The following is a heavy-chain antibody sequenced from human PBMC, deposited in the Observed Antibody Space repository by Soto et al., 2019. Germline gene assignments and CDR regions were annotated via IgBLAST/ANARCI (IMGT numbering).Heavy chain of an antibody. V-gene: IGHV3-48*01. Sequence: PGGSLRLSCAASGFTFSSHSMNWVRQAPGKGLEWLSHINSGSTTIYYADSVKGRFTISRDNAKNSLYLQMNNLRAEDTAVYYCARAQWPRYYYFDYWGQGTLVTVSS. CDR2: INSGSTTI. CDR1: GFTFSSHS. D-gene: IGHD6-19*01. CDR3: ARAQWPRYYYFDY. J-gene: IGHJ4*02.